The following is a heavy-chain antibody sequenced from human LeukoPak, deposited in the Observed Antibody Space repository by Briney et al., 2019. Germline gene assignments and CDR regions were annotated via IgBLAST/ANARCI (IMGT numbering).Heavy chain of an antibody. J-gene: IGHJ4*02. D-gene: IGHD6-19*01. CDR2: INPSGGST. V-gene: IGHV1-46*01. Sequence: GASVKVSCKASGYTFTSYYMHWVRQAPGQGLEWMGIINPSGGSTSYAQKFQGRVAMTEDTSTDTAYMELSSLRSEDTAVYYCTIGGSGWYSDYWGQGTLVTVSS. CDR1: GYTFTSYY. CDR3: TIGGSGWYSDY.